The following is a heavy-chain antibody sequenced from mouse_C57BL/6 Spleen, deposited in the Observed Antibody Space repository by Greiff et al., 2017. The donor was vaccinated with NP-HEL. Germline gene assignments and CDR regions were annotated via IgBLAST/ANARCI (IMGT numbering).Heavy chain of an antibody. Sequence: VKLMESGAELVRPGASVTLSCKASGYTFTDYEMHWVKQTPVHGLEWIGAIDPETGGTAYNQKFKGKAILTADKSSSTAYMELRSLTSEDSAVYYCTRRRDYDYWYFDVWGTGTTVTVSS. J-gene: IGHJ1*03. CDR1: GYTFTDYE. D-gene: IGHD2-4*01. V-gene: IGHV1-15*01. CDR2: IDPETGGT. CDR3: TRRRDYDYWYFDV.